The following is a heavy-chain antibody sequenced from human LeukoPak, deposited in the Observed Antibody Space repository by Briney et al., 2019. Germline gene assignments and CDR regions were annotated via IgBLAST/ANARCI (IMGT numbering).Heavy chain of an antibody. CDR2: IKQDGSEQ. Sequence: GGSLRLSCAASGVTFSRYWMTWVRQAPGRGLEWVANIKQDGSEQYYVDSVKGRFTISRDNAKNSLYLQMNSLRADDTAVYFCARAFPAAMAPDFGGQGTLVTVSS. J-gene: IGHJ4*02. CDR1: GVTFSRYW. CDR3: ARAFPAAMAPDF. D-gene: IGHD5-18*01. V-gene: IGHV3-7*01.